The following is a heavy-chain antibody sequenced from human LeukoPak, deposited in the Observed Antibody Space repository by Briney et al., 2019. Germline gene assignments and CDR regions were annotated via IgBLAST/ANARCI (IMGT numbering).Heavy chain of an antibody. V-gene: IGHV4-39*01. D-gene: IGHD6-6*01. CDR2: IYYSGST. CDR3: ARRYSSSSPLDY. Sequence: SETLSLTCTVSAGSISSSSYYWGWIRQPPGKGLEWIGSIYYSGSTYYNPSLKSRVTISVDTSKNQFSLKLSSVTAADTAVYYCARRYSSSSPLDYWGRGTLVTVSS. J-gene: IGHJ4*02. CDR1: AGSISSSSYY.